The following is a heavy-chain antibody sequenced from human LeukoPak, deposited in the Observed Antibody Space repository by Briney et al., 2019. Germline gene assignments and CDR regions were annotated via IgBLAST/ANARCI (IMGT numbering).Heavy chain of an antibody. J-gene: IGHJ4*02. Sequence: GGSLRPSCAASGFTVSSNYMSWVRQAPGKGLEWVSVIYSGGSTYYADSVKGRFTISRDNSKNTLYLQMNSLRAEDTAVYYCAREPDPVAGFDYWGQGTLVTVSS. CDR1: GFTVSSNY. CDR2: IYSGGST. D-gene: IGHD6-19*01. CDR3: AREPDPVAGFDY. V-gene: IGHV3-66*02.